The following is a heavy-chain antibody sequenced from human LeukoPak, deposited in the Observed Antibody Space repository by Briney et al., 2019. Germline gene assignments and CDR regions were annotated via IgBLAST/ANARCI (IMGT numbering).Heavy chain of an antibody. Sequence: GEPLKISCKGSGYSFTTYWIGWVRQMPGKGLEWMGIVYPGDSDTRYSPSFQGQVTISADKSIKTIYLQWSSLKASDTAMYYCAWSVSGANFDYWGQGTLVTVSS. V-gene: IGHV5-51*01. J-gene: IGHJ4*02. CDR2: VYPGDSDT. D-gene: IGHD6-19*01. CDR1: GYSFTTYW. CDR3: AWSVSGANFDY.